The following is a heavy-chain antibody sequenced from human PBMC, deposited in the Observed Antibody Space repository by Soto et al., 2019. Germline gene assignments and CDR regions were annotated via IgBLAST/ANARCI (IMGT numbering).Heavy chain of an antibody. V-gene: IGHV1-18*01. D-gene: IGHD6-13*01. J-gene: IGHJ5*02. Sequence: QVQLVQSGAEVKKPGASVKVSCKASGYTFTSYGISWVRQAPGQGLEWMGWISAYNGNTNYAQKLQGRVTMTTDTAXXTXYXXLRSLRSDDTAVYYCARDPVITGYRSSRRLGWFDPWGQGTLVTVSS. CDR1: GYTFTSYG. CDR3: ARDPVITGYRSSRRLGWFDP. CDR2: ISAYNGNT.